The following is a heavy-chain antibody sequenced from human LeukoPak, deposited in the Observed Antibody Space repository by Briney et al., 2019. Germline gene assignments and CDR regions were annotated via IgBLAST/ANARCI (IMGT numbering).Heavy chain of an antibody. V-gene: IGHV4-59*01. D-gene: IGHD3-10*01. Sequence: SETLSLTCTVSGGSISNYYWSWVRQPPGKGLEWIGYIYYSGSTDYNPSLRSRVTISLDTSKNQFSLILSSVTAADTAMYYCARFLYGSGNDYWGQGTLVTVSS. CDR2: IYYSGST. CDR3: ARFLYGSGNDY. CDR1: GGSISNYY. J-gene: IGHJ4*02.